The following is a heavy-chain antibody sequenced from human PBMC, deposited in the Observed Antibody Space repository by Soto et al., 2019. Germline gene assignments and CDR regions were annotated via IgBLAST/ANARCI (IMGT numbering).Heavy chain of an antibody. CDR1: GFTFRDYY. J-gene: IGHJ6*02. CDR3: AREYYYTMDV. Sequence: HVQLVESGGGWVRPGGSLRLSCEASGFTFRDYYMTWFRQAPGKGLEWLSYIDSSTKYTNYADSVKGRFTISRDNAKNSLYLQMNSLRADDTAVYYCAREYYYTMDVWGQGTMVTVSS. CDR2: IDSSTKYT. V-gene: IGHV3-11*05.